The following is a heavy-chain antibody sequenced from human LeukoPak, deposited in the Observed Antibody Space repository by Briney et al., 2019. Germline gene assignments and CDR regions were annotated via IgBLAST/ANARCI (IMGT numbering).Heavy chain of an antibody. CDR2: ISSSSSTI. J-gene: IGHJ4*02. D-gene: IGHD2-2*01. CDR3: AGPRGGNTRDFEY. V-gene: IGHV3-48*02. CDR1: GFTLSSYA. Sequence: GGSLRLSCAASGFTLSSYAMSWVRQAPGKGLEWVSYISSSSSTIYYADSVKGRFTISRDNAKNSLSLQMNSLRDEDTAVYYCAGPRGGNTRDFEYWGQGTLVTVSS.